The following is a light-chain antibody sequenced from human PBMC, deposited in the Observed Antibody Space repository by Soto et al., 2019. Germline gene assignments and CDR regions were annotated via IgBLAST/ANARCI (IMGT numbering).Light chain of an antibody. CDR3: RQDYSYPVN. J-gene: IGKJ5*01. CDR2: AAS. CDR1: QGISSY. Sequence: AIRVGKYPSSLSSPTDDRVNITCRASQGISSYLAWYQQKPGKAPKLLIYAASTLQSGVPSRFSGSGSGTDFTLTISCLQSREFATTYCRQDYSYPVNLGQRTRLES. V-gene: IGKV1-8*01.